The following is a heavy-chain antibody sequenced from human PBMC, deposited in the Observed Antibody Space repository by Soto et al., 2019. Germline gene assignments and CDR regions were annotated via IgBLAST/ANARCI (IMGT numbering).Heavy chain of an antibody. V-gene: IGHV4-59*01. CDR1: GGSISSYY. D-gene: IGHD7-27*01. CDR2: IYYSGST. Sequence: SETLSLTCTVSGGSISSYYWSWIRQPPGKGLEWIGYIYYSGSTNYNPSLKSRVTISVDTSKNQFSLKLSSLTAADTAVYYCARGTGWAHWYFDLWGRGTLVT. CDR3: ARGTGWAHWYFDL. J-gene: IGHJ2*01.